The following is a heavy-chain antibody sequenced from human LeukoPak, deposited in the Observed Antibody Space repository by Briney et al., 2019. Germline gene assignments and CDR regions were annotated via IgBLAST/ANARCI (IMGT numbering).Heavy chain of an antibody. CDR2: ISWNSRSI. CDR3: AKEVDCPSDCLFFHS. J-gene: IGHJ4*02. Sequence: GGSLRLSCAASGFTFDDYAMHWVRQVPGKGLEWVSGISWNSRSIGYADSVKGRFTISRDNAKNSLYLQMNSLRAEDMALYHCAKEVDCPSDCLFFHSWGQGTLVTVSS. CDR1: GFTFDDYA. D-gene: IGHD2-21*02. V-gene: IGHV3-9*03.